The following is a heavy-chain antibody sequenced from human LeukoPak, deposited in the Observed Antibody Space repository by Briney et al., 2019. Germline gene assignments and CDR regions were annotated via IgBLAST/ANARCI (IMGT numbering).Heavy chain of an antibody. J-gene: IGHJ4*02. D-gene: IGHD6-19*01. V-gene: IGHV5-51*01. CDR1: GYTFTNYW. Sequence: GESLKISCKASGYTFTNYWIGWVRQIPGKGLEWMGIIYPGDSDTSYSPSFQGQVTISVDKSIHTAFLQWSSLNASDTAMYYCSRHIHSSGWYVWGQGTLVTVSP. CDR2: IYPGDSDT. CDR3: SRHIHSSGWYV.